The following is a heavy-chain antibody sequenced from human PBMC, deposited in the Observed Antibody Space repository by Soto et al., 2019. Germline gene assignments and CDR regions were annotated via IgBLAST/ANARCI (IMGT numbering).Heavy chain of an antibody. V-gene: IGHV5-51*01. CDR1: GYSFTSYW. CDR2: IYPGDSDT. CDR3: ARSAVRNNPPWEQTYYYSMDV. J-gene: IGHJ6*03. Sequence: GESLKISCKGSGYSFTSYWIGWVRQMPGKGLEWMGIIYPGDSDTRYSPSFQGQVTISADKSISTAYLQWSSLKASDTAMYYWARSAVRNNPPWEQTYYYSMDVWGKGTTVTVSS. D-gene: IGHD1-1*01.